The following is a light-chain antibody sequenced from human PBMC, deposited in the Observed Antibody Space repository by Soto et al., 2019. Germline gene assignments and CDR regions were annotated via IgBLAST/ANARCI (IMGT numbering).Light chain of an antibody. CDR3: TSSTTTNSEI. V-gene: IGLV2-14*03. J-gene: IGLJ1*01. Sequence: QSVLTQPASVSGSPGQSITISCTGTSGYVGAYDYVSWYQQHPGTAPKLLIYAVTNRPSGVSDRFSASKSGNTASMTISRLQADDEADYYPTSSTTTNSEIFGSGPNVTIL. CDR2: AVT. CDR1: SGYVGAYDY.